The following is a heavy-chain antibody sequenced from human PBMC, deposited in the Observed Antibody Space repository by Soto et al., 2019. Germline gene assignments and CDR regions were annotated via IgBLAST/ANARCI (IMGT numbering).Heavy chain of an antibody. V-gene: IGHV3-15*01. Sequence: EGQLVESGGDLVKPGGSLRLSCAASRFTFRDAWMSWVRQAPGKGLEWVGRIKREIDGGTTDYAAPVKGRFTISRDDSENTLYLQMNSLKTEDTAVYYCTTGLSNGYYNFDFWGQGTLATVSS. CDR1: RFTFRDAW. CDR3: TTGLSNGYYNFDF. D-gene: IGHD3-22*01. J-gene: IGHJ4*02. CDR2: IKREIDGGTT.